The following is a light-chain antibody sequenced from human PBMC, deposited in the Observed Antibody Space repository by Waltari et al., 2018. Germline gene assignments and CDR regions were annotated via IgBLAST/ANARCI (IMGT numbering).Light chain of an antibody. J-gene: IGLJ2*01. CDR2: EVT. CDR3: SSYSTSKTPVV. CDR1: SSDVGGENY. V-gene: IGLV2-14*01. Sequence: QSALTQPAFVSGSRGQTITISCTGASSDVGGENYVSWYQTHPGRVPQLLIYEVTNRPSYISTRFSGAKSGNTASLVISGVQAEDEADYYCSSYSTSKTPVVFGGGTKLTV.